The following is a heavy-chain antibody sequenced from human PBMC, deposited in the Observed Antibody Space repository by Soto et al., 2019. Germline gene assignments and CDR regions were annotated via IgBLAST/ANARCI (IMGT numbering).Heavy chain of an antibody. J-gene: IGHJ4*02. D-gene: IGHD1-26*01. CDR2: TYYRSKWYN. Sequence: SHTRSLTCGISGYSVASNSAAWNLLRQSPSRGLEWLGRTYYRSKWYNDYAVSVESRITINPDTSKNHFSLQLNFVTPEDTAVYFCARGEQYSGRIFDYWGQGTLVTVSS. CDR1: GYSVASNSAA. V-gene: IGHV6-1*01. CDR3: ARGEQYSGRIFDY.